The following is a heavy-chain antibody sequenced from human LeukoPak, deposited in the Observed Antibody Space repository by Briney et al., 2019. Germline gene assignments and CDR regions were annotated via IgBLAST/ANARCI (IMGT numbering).Heavy chain of an antibody. CDR2: IYPGDSDT. CDR1: GYRFTSYW. V-gene: IGHV5-51*01. J-gene: IGHJ3*02. Sequence: GESLKISCKGSGYRFTSYWIGWVRQMPGKGLEWMGIIYPGDSDTRYSPSFQGQVTISADKSISTAYLQWSSLKASDGAMYYCATNTMFRGIHAFDIWGQGTMVTVSS. CDR3: ATNTMFRGIHAFDI. D-gene: IGHD3-10*01.